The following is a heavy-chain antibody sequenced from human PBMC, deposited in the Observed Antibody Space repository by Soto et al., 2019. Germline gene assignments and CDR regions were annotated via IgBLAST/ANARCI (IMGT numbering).Heavy chain of an antibody. Sequence: SETLSLTCTVSGGSISSSSYYWGWIRQPPGKGLEWIGSIYYSGSTYYNPSLKSRVTISVDTSKNQFSLKLSSVTAADTAVYYCARHVDTAIIYFDYWGQGTLVTVSS. CDR1: GGSISSSSYY. CDR2: IYYSGST. V-gene: IGHV4-39*01. J-gene: IGHJ4*02. CDR3: ARHVDTAIIYFDY. D-gene: IGHD5-18*01.